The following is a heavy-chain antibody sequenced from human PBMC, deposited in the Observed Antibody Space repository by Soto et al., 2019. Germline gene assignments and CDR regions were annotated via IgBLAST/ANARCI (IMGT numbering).Heavy chain of an antibody. D-gene: IGHD1-26*01. CDR1: GFTFSSYS. V-gene: IGHV3-21*01. CDR3: ARMRGGYDCAY. Sequence: EVQLVESGGGLVKPGGSLRLSCAASGFTFSSYSMNWVRQAPGKGLEWVSSITSSTGYIDYADSVKGRFTISRDNAKNSLYLQMNRLRAEDTAVYYCARMRGGYDCAYWGQGTLVTVSS. J-gene: IGHJ4*02. CDR2: ITSSTGYI.